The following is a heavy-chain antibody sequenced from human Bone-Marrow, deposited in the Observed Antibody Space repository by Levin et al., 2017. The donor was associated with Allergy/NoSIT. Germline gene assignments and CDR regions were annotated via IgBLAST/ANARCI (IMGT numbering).Heavy chain of an antibody. CDR1: GFSVSSNY. D-gene: IGHD1-26*01. CDR2: IYGGGTT. J-gene: IGHJ4*02. V-gene: IGHV3-53*01. CDR3: SRGRSGTFKY. Sequence: PVGSLRLSCAASGFSVSSNYITWVRQAPGRGLEWISVIYGGGTTYYAGSVKGRFVISRDTSNNTVFLQMNSLRPEDTAVYYCSRGRSGTFKYWGQGTLVTVSS.